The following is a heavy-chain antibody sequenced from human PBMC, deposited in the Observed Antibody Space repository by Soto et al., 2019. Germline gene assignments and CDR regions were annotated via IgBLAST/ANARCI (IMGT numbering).Heavy chain of an antibody. V-gene: IGHV3-30*18. D-gene: IGHD4-17*01. CDR2: ISYDGSNK. CDR3: AKATGAYGDYVIWGFDY. CDR1: GFPFSSYG. Sequence: SLRLSCAASGFPFSSYGMHWVRQAPGKGLEWVAVISYDGSNKYYADSVKGRFTISRDNSKNTLYLQMNSLRAEDTAVYYCAKATGAYGDYVIWGFDYWGQGTLVTVSS. J-gene: IGHJ4*02.